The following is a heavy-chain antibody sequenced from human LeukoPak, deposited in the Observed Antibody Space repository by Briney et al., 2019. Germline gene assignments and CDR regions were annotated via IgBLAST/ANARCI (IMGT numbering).Heavy chain of an antibody. CDR1: GGSLSSSSYY. D-gene: IGHD3-3*01. CDR3: ARSRLTFWSGYSLSPSFAY. CDR2: VYYSGTT. J-gene: IGHJ4*02. Sequence: PSETLSLTCTVSGGSLSSSSYYWGWIRQPPGKGLEWIGGVYYSGTTYYNPSLKSRVTISVDTSKNQFSLKLSSVTAADTAVYYCARSRLTFWSGYSLSPSFAYWGQGTLVTVSS. V-gene: IGHV4-39*01.